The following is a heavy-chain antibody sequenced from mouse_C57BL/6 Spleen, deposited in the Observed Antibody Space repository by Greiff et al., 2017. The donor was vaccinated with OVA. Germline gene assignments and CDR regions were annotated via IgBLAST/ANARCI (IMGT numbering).Heavy chain of an antibody. CDR1: GYTFTSYW. CDR2: IYPGSGST. CDR3: ARGHDYDEGFAY. D-gene: IGHD2-4*01. V-gene: IGHV1-55*01. Sequence: QVQLKQPGAELVKPGASVKMSCKASGYTFTSYWITWVKQRPGQGLEWIGDIYPGSGSTNYNEKFKSKATLTVDTSSSTAYMQLSSLTSEDSAVYYCARGHDYDEGFAYWGQGTLVTVSA. J-gene: IGHJ3*01.